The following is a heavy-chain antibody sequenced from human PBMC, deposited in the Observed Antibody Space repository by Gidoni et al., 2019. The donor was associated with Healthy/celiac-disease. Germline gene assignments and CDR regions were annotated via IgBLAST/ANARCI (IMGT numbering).Heavy chain of an antibody. V-gene: IGHV3-33*08. J-gene: IGHJ3*02. Sequence: QVPLVESGGGVVQPGRSLRLSCADLGFTFSSDGSHWVRQAPGKGLEGVAVIWYDRSNKYYADSVKGRFTISSDNSKNTLYLQMNSLKAEDTAVYYCARALAVAGTKDSAFDIWGQGTMVTVSS. CDR1: GFTFSSDG. CDR3: ARALAVAGTKDSAFDI. CDR2: IWYDRSNK. D-gene: IGHD6-19*01.